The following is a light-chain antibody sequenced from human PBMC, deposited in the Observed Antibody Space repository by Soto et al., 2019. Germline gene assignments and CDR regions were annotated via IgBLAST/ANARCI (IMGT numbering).Light chain of an antibody. CDR1: SSSIGINY. V-gene: IGLV1-47*01. CDR2: KNN. J-gene: IGLJ2*01. CDR3: AAWDDSLSGVI. Sequence: QSVLTQPPSASGTPGQRVTISCSGSSSSIGINYVYWYQQLPGTAPKLLIYKNNQRPSGVPDRFSGSKSGTSASLAISGLRSEDEADYHCAAWDDSLSGVIFGGGTKFTVL.